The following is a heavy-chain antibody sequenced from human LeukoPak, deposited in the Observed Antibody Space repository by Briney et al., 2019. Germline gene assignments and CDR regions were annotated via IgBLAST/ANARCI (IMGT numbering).Heavy chain of an antibody. J-gene: IGHJ4*02. D-gene: IGHD1-1*01. CDR2: IIPIFGTA. CDR1: GGTFSSYA. V-gene: IGHV1-69*06. Sequence: SVKVSCKASGGTFSSYAISWVRQAPGQGLEWMGGIIPIFGTANYAQKLQGRVTITADKSTSTAYMELSSLRSEDTAVYYCARDQIGYNWKGGYYFDYWGQGTLVTVSS. CDR3: ARDQIGYNWKGGYYFDY.